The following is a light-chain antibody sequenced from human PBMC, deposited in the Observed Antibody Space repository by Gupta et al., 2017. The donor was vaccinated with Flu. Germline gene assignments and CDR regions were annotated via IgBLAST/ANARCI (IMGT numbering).Light chain of an antibody. Sequence: EVVLTQSPATLSLSPGERATLSCRASQSISTYLAWYQQRPGQAPRLLIYGASNRATGIPARFSGSGSGTDFTLTVSSLEPEDFAVYYCQQRSSWPPMYTFGQGTKLEIK. CDR1: QSISTY. CDR3: QQRSSWPPMYT. J-gene: IGKJ2*01. V-gene: IGKV3-11*01. CDR2: GAS.